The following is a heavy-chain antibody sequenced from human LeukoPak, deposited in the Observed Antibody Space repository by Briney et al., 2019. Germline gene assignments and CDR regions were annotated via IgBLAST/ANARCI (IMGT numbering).Heavy chain of an antibody. CDR3: AREGARVVVPALYYYYYMDV. Sequence: ASVKVSCKASGYTFTSYGISWARQAPGQGLEWMGWISAYNGNTNYAQKLQGRVTMTTDTSTSTAYMELRSLRSDDTAVYYCAREGARVVVPALYYYYYMDVWGKGTTVTVSS. V-gene: IGHV1-18*01. J-gene: IGHJ6*03. D-gene: IGHD2-2*01. CDR2: ISAYNGNT. CDR1: GYTFTSYG.